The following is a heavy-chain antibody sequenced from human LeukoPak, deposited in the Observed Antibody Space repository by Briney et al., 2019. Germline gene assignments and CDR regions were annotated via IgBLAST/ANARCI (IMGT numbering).Heavy chain of an antibody. D-gene: IGHD4-17*01. CDR1: GFTFDDYA. Sequence: GGSLRLSCAAPGFTFDDYAMHWVRQAPGKGLEWVSGISWNSGSIGYADSVKGRFTISRDNAKNSLYLQMNSLRAEDTALYYCAKENYGDYIFDYWGLGTLVTVSS. CDR2: ISWNSGSI. CDR3: AKENYGDYIFDY. V-gene: IGHV3-9*01. J-gene: IGHJ4*02.